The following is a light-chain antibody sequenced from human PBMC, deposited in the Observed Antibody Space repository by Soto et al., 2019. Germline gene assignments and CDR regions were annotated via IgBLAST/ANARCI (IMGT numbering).Light chain of an antibody. Sequence: EIVLTQSPGTLSLCPGERATLSCRASQSVFNNYLLWYQQKPGQVPRLLIYEASSRAAGIPDRFSGSGSGTDFTLTISRLEPEDFGVYYCQQYGDSSPFGGGTRVEIK. CDR3: QQYGDSSP. J-gene: IGKJ4*01. CDR1: QSVFNNY. V-gene: IGKV3-20*01. CDR2: EAS.